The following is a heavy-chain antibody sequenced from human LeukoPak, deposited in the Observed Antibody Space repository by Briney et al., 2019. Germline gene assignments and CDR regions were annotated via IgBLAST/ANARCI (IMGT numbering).Heavy chain of an antibody. Sequence: GESLKISCKGSGYRFTSNWIGWVRQMPGKGLEWMGIIYPGDSDTRYSPSFQGQVIISVDKSISTAYLQWSSLKASDTAMYYCARQHDSSGWGPFDYWGQGTLVTVSS. V-gene: IGHV5-51*01. CDR1: GYRFTSNW. CDR3: ARQHDSSGWGPFDY. J-gene: IGHJ4*02. CDR2: IYPGDSDT. D-gene: IGHD6-19*01.